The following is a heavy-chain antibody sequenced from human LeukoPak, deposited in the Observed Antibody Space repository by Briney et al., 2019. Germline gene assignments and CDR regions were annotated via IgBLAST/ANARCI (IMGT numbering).Heavy chain of an antibody. V-gene: IGHV4-34*01. J-gene: IGHJ4*02. CDR3: ARGNTMVRGVIILDYFDY. D-gene: IGHD3-10*01. CDR2: INHSGST. CDR1: GGSFSGYY. Sequence: SETLSLTCAVYGGSFSGYYWSWIRQPPGKGLEWVGEINHSGSTNYNPSLKSRVTISVDTSKNQFSLKLSSVTAADTAVYYCARGNTMVRGVIILDYFDYWGQGTLVTVSS.